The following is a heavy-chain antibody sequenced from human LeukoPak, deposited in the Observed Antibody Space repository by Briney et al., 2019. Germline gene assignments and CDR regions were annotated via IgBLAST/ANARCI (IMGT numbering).Heavy chain of an antibody. CDR1: GGSISSGDYY. Sequence: PSETLSLTCTVSGGSISSGDYYWSWIRQPAGKGLEWIGRIYTSGSTNYNPSLKSRVTMSVDTSKNQFSLKLSSVTAADTAVYYCARDSYDSSGDYYYYMDVWGKGTTVTVSS. CDR3: ARDSYDSSGDYYYYMDV. CDR2: IYTSGST. D-gene: IGHD3-22*01. V-gene: IGHV4-61*02. J-gene: IGHJ6*03.